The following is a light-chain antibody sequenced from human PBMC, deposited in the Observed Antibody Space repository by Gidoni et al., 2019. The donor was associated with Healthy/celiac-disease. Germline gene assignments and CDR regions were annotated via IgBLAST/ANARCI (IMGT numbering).Light chain of an antibody. CDR2: WAS. CDR1: QSVLYSSNNKNY. CDR3: QQYYSTPWT. Sequence: DILMTPSPDSLAVSLGERATINCNSSQSVLYSSNNKNYLAWYQQKPGQPPKLLIYWASTRECGVPDRFSGSGSGTDFTLTISSLQAEDVAVYYCQQYYSTPWTFGQGTKVEIK. J-gene: IGKJ1*01. V-gene: IGKV4-1*01.